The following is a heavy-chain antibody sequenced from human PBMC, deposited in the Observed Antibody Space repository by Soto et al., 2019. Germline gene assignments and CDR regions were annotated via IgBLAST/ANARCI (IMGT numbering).Heavy chain of an antibody. CDR2: INSDGSST. J-gene: IGHJ4*02. D-gene: IGHD4-17*01. CDR1: GFTFSSYW. V-gene: IGHV3-74*01. Sequence: GGSLRLSCAASGFTFSSYWMHWVRQAPGKGLVWVSRINSDGSSTSYADSVKGRFTISRDNSKNTLYLQMNSLRAEDTAVYYCARVTSGDYGDAFDYWGQGTLVTVSS. CDR3: ARVTSGDYGDAFDY.